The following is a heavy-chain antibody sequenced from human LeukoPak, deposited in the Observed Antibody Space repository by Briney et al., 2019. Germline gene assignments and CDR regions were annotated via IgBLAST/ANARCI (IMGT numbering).Heavy chain of an antibody. CDR1: GFTFSSYG. CDR3: ARALLYCTNGVCYSTGDYGMDV. D-gene: IGHD2-8*01. CDR2: IWYDGSNK. J-gene: IGHJ6*02. V-gene: IGHV3-33*01. Sequence: GRSLRLSCAASGFTFSSYGMHWVRQAPGKGLEWVAVIWYDGSNKYCADSVKGRFTISRDNSKNTLYLQMNSLRAEDTAVYYCARALLYCTNGVCYSTGDYGMDVWGQGTTVTVSS.